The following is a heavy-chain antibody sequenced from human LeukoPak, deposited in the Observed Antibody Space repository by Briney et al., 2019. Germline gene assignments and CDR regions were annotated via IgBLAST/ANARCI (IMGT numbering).Heavy chain of an antibody. CDR3: ARITPSNYAWFDP. CDR1: GGSISSYY. CDR2: IYYSGST. J-gene: IGHJ5*02. V-gene: IGHV4-59*01. Sequence: SETLSLTCTVSGGSISSYYWSWIRQPPGKGLEWIGYIYYSGSTNYNPSLKSRVTISVDTSKNQFSLKLSSVTAADTAVYYCARITPSNYAWFDPWGQGTLVTVSS. D-gene: IGHD4-11*01.